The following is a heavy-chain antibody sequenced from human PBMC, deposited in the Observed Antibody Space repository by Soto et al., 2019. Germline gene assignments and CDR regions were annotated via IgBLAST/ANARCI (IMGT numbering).Heavy chain of an antibody. CDR2: IYHSGST. CDR3: AREGDYGDYSGAFDI. CDR1: GGSISSGGYS. Sequence: QLQLQESGSGLVKPSQTLSLTCAVSGGSISSGGYSWSWIRQPPGKGLEWIGYIYHSGSTYYNPSLKSRVTISVDRSKHQFSLKLSSVTAADTAVYYCAREGDYGDYSGAFDIWGQGTMVTVSS. D-gene: IGHD4-17*01. V-gene: IGHV4-30-2*01. J-gene: IGHJ3*02.